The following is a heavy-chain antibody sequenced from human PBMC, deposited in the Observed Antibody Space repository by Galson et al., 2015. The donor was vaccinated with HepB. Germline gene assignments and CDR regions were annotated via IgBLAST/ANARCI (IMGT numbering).Heavy chain of an antibody. Sequence: SETLSLTCAVSGDSISNDRWWSWVRQPPGEGLEWIGEAYPRGGPTYRPSLKSRVTISVDKSKNQFSLQLTSVTAADTAVYYCARAKEGRGYFDYWGQGTLVTVSS. D-gene: IGHD3-10*01. CDR1: GDSISNDRW. V-gene: IGHV4-4*02. CDR2: AYPRGGP. CDR3: ARAKEGRGYFDY. J-gene: IGHJ4*02.